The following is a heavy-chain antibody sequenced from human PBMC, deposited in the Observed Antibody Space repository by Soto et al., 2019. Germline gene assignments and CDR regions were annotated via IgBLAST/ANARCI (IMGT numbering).Heavy chain of an antibody. J-gene: IGHJ6*03. CDR2: IYSGGST. CDR1: GFTVSSNY. CDR3: ARWLSGRDVTIFGVVPTYYYYMDV. Sequence: GGSLRLSCAASGFTVSSNYMSWVRQAPGKGLEWVSVIYSGGSTYYADSVKGRFTISRDNSKNTLYLQMNSLRAEDTAVDYCARWLSGRDVTIFGVVPTYYYYMDVWGKGTTVTVSS. V-gene: IGHV3-66*01. D-gene: IGHD3-3*01.